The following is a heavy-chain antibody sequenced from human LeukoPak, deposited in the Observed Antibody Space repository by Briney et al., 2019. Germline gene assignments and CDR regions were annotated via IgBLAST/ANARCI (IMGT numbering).Heavy chain of an antibody. J-gene: IGHJ4*02. D-gene: IGHD2-2*01. CDR1: GYTFTGYY. Sequence: ASVKVSCKASGYTFTGYYMHWVRQAPGQGLEWMGWINPNSGGTNYEQQFQGRVTMTRDTSISTAFMELSRLRSDDTAVYYCARGRGSTSSNFDYWGQGTLVTVSS. CDR3: ARGRGSTSSNFDY. V-gene: IGHV1-2*02. CDR2: INPNSGGT.